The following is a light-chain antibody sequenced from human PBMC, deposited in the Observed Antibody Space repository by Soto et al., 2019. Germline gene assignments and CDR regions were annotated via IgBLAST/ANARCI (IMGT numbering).Light chain of an antibody. CDR1: QTISSW. CDR2: DVS. Sequence: DIQMTQSPSSLSASVGDRVTITFRASQTISSWLAWYQQKPGKAPKLLIYDVSSLESGVPSRFSGSGSGTEFTLTISSLQPDDSATYYCQQYSTFWTFGQGTKVDIK. J-gene: IGKJ1*01. CDR3: QQYSTFWT. V-gene: IGKV1-5*01.